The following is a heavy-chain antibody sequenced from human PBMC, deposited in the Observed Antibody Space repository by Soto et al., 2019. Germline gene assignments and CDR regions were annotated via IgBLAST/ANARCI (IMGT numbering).Heavy chain of an antibody. Sequence: GESLKISCKGSGYSFTSYWIGWARQMPGKGLEWMGIIYPGDSDTRYSPSFQGQVTISADKSISTAYLQWSSLRASDTAMYYCARTAAAGKYYYGMDVWGQGTTVTVSS. CDR1: GYSFTSYW. CDR3: ARTAAAGKYYYGMDV. V-gene: IGHV5-51*01. J-gene: IGHJ6*02. CDR2: IYPGDSDT. D-gene: IGHD6-13*01.